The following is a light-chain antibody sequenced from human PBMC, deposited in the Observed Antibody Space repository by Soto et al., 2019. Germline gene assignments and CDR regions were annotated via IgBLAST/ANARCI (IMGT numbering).Light chain of an antibody. CDR1: GSDVGGYNR. CDR3: CSYSGSRALI. V-gene: IGLV2-23*02. CDR2: EVT. Sequence: QSVLTQPASVSGSPGQSITVSCTGTGSDVGGYNRVSWYQQHPGKVPKLIIYEVTRRPSGVSNRFSGSTSGNTASLTISGLQAEDEADYYCCSYSGSRALIFGGGTKLTVL. J-gene: IGLJ2*01.